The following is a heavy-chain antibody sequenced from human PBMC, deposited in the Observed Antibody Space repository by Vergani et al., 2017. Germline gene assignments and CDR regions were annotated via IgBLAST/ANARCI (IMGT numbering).Heavy chain of an antibody. J-gene: IGHJ6*02. V-gene: IGHV3-13*01. CDR1: GFTFDDYA. D-gene: IGHD1-26*01. Sequence: EVQLVESGGGLVQPGRSLRLSCAASGFTFDDYAMHWVRQAPGKGLEWVSGIGTAGDTYYPGSVKGRFTISRENAQNSLYLQMNSLRAGDTAVYYCARGGGELRAYYGMDVWGQGTTVTVSS. CDR3: ARGGGELRAYYGMDV. CDR2: IGTAGDT.